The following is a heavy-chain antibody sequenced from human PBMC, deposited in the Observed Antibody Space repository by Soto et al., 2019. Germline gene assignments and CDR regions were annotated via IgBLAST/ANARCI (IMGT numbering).Heavy chain of an antibody. V-gene: IGHV3-23*01. CDR2: ISSSGGTT. Sequence: EVQLLESGGGLVRPGGSLRLSCVGSEFTFSNYAMNWVRQAPGEGPEWVSLISSSGGTTYYADSVKGRFSISRDNSRNTLYLQMNSLRVEDTAIYYCAKDIQGRGATTGDDAFDIWGQGTMVTVSS. CDR1: EFTFSNYA. CDR3: AKDIQGRGATTGDDAFDI. D-gene: IGHD1-1*01. J-gene: IGHJ3*02.